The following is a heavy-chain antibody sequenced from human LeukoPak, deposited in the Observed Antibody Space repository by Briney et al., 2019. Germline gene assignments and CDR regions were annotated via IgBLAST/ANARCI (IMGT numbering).Heavy chain of an antibody. Sequence: GGSLRLSCAASGFTFSSYAMSWVRQAPGKGLEWVSYISSSSSYTNYADSVKGRFTTSRDNAKNSLYLQMNSLRAEDTAVYYCARRGSNSYGNFPHAFDIWGQGTMVTVSS. D-gene: IGHD5-18*01. CDR2: ISSSSSYT. J-gene: IGHJ3*02. V-gene: IGHV3-21*05. CDR3: ARRGSNSYGNFPHAFDI. CDR1: GFTFSSYA.